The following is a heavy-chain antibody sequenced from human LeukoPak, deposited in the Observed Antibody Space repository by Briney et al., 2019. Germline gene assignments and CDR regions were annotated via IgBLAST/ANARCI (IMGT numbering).Heavy chain of an antibody. Sequence: PGGSLRLSCAASGFXFSSYSINWVRQAPGKGLVWVSRVNSDGSSTSYADFVKGRFTISRDNAKNTLYLQMNSLRAEDTAVYYCARAEHHYGPTGDVWGQGTTVTVSS. J-gene: IGHJ6*02. CDR2: VNSDGSST. CDR3: ARAEHHYGPTGDV. V-gene: IGHV3-74*01. D-gene: IGHD3-10*01. CDR1: GFXFSSYS.